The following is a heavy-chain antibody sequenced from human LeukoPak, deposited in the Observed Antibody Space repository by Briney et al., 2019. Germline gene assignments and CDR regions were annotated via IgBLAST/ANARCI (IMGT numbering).Heavy chain of an antibody. Sequence: ASVKVSCKASGYTFTGYYMHRVRQAPGQGLEWMGWINPNSGGTNYAQKFQGRVTMTRDTSISTAYMELSRLRSDDTAVYYCARGPRRILYGDYDPKTDYWGQGTLVTVSS. CDR2: INPNSGGT. CDR1: GYTFTGYY. V-gene: IGHV1-2*02. D-gene: IGHD4-17*01. CDR3: ARGPRRILYGDYDPKTDY. J-gene: IGHJ4*02.